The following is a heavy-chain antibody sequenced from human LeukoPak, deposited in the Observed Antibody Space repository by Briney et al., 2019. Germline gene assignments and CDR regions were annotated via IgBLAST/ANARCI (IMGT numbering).Heavy chain of an antibody. Sequence: GESLKISCKGSGYSFTSYWIGWVRQMPGKGLEWMGIIYPGDSDTRYSPSFQGQVTISADKSISTAYLQWSSLKASDTAMYYCARNSGSYYYYYYMDVWGKGTTVTVSS. V-gene: IGHV5-51*01. J-gene: IGHJ6*03. CDR2: IYPGDSDT. CDR3: ARNSGSYYYYYYMDV. CDR1: GYSFTSYW. D-gene: IGHD1-26*01.